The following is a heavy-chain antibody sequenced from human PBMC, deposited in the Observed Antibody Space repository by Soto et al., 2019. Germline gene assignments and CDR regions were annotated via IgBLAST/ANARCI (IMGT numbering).Heavy chain of an antibody. D-gene: IGHD2-2*01. CDR2: IYYSGST. CDR1: GGSISSGGYY. J-gene: IGHJ4*02. CDR3: AISITSANYFDY. V-gene: IGHV4-31*03. Sequence: QVQLQESGPGLVKPSQTLSLTCTVSGGSISSGGYYWSWIRQHPGKGLEWIGYIYYSGSTYYNPSLKGRVTISVDTSKTQCSLKLHSVTAADTGVYYCAISITSANYFDYWGQGSLVTVSS.